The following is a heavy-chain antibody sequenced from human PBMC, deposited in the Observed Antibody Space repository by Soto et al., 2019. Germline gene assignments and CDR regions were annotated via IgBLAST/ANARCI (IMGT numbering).Heavy chain of an antibody. Sequence: ETLSLTCTVSGGSISSYYWSWIRQPPGKGLEWIGYIYYSGSTNYNPSLKSRVTISVDNSKNTLSLQMNSLSPDDTAVYFCAKEHGGGTSTITSYFDYWGRGTLVTVSS. CDR3: AKEHGGGTSTITSYFDY. V-gene: IGHV4-59*12. D-gene: IGHD5-12*01. CDR1: GGSISSYY. CDR2: IYYSGST. J-gene: IGHJ4*02.